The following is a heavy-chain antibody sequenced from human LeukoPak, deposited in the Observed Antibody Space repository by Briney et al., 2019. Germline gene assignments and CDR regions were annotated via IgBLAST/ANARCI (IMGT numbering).Heavy chain of an antibody. CDR2: IYYSGST. J-gene: IGHJ4*02. Sequence: KPSETLSLTCTVSGGSISSYYWSWIRQPPGKGLEWIGYIYYSGSTNYNPSLKSRVTISVDTSKNQFSLKLSSVTAADTAVYYCASSGGYSYGSFDYWGQGTLVTVSS. D-gene: IGHD5-18*01. CDR1: GGSISSYY. V-gene: IGHV4-59*01. CDR3: ASSGGYSYGSFDY.